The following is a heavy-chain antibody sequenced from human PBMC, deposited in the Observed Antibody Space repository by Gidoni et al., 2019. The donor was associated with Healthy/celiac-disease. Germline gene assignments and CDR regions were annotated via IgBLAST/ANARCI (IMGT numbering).Heavy chain of an antibody. D-gene: IGHD4-17*01. CDR3: AKATVTKGPPFGYYYMDV. CDR2: ISWNSGSI. J-gene: IGHJ6*03. CDR1: GFTFDDYA. Sequence: EVQLVESGGGLVQPGRSLRLSCAASGFTFDDYAMHWVRQAPGKGLEWVSGISWNSGSIGYADSVKGRFTISRDNAKNSLYLQMNSLRAEDTALYYCAKATVTKGPPFGYYYMDVWGKGTTVTVSS. V-gene: IGHV3-9*01.